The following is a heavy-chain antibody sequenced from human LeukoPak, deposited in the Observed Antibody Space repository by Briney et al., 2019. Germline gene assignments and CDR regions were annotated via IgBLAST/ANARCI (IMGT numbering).Heavy chain of an antibody. J-gene: IGHJ4*02. Sequence: RPSETLSLTCTVSGGSISSGSYYWSWIRQLAGKGLEWIGRIYTSGSTNYNPSLKSRVTISVDTSKNQFSLKLSSVTAADTAVYYCARGGYYYDSSGYYSFDYWGQGTLVTVSS. V-gene: IGHV4-61*02. D-gene: IGHD3-22*01. CDR3: ARGGYYYDSSGYYSFDY. CDR2: IYTSGST. CDR1: GGSISSGSYY.